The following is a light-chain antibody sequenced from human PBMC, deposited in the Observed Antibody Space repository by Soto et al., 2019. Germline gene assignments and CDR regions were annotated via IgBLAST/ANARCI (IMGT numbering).Light chain of an antibody. V-gene: IGKV1-39*01. CDR2: TAS. Sequence: DIQMTQSPSSLSASVGDRVTITCRARQNIKKYLNWYQQQPGNAPKLLIYTASSLQVGFPSRFSGSGSGTEFTLIISSLQPADSATYYCQQSFSAPLTFGGGTKVEIK. CDR3: QQSFSAPLT. CDR1: QNIKKY. J-gene: IGKJ4*01.